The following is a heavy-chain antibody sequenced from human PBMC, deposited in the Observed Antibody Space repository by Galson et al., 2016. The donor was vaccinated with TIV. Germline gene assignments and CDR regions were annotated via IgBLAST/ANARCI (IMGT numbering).Heavy chain of an antibody. D-gene: IGHD4-17*01. CDR1: GYGLTSSA. CDR2: INTRNGNP. CDR3: ARSGDYSYYFYYMDV. J-gene: IGHJ6*03. Sequence: SVKVSCKASGYGLTSSAMNWVRQAPGQGLEWMGWINTRNGNPTYAQGFTGRFVFSLDASVSTAYLQINSLKPEDTAVYYCARSGDYSYYFYYMDVWAKGTTVTVSS. V-gene: IGHV7-4-1*02.